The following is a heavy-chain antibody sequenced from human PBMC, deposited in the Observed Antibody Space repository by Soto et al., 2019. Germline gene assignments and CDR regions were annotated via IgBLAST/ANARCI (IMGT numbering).Heavy chain of an antibody. Sequence: QIQLVQSGAEVKKPGASVKVSCRASGYTFTGYYLHWVRQAPGQGLEWMGWVNPISGDTNYAQKFQDRVIMTRDRSITKVHMEISRLRSDDTAVYYCAREEGFRITMDRGRWFDPWGQGTLVTVSS. CDR2: VNPISGDT. J-gene: IGHJ5*02. V-gene: IGHV1-2*02. D-gene: IGHD3-10*01. CDR1: GYTFTGYY. CDR3: AREEGFRITMDRGRWFDP.